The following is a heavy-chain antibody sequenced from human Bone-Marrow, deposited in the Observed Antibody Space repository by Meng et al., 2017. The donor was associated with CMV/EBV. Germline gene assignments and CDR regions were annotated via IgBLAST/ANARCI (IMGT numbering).Heavy chain of an antibody. D-gene: IGHD1-26*01. V-gene: IGHV1-69*04. J-gene: IGHJ4*02. CDR2: IIPILGIA. Sequence: SVKVSCKASGGTFSSYTISWVRQAPGQGLEWMGRIIPILGIANYAQKFQGRVTITADKSTSTAYMELSSLRSEDTAVYYCARDTPTYSGSLHSYYFDYWGQGKLVNVAS. CDR1: GGTFSSYT. CDR3: ARDTPTYSGSLHSYYFDY.